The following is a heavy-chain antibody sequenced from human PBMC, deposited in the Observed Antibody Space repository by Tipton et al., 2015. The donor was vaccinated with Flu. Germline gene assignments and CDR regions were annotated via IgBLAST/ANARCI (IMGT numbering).Heavy chain of an antibody. CDR3: TRNNSYVSDYRGLEF. Sequence: QVQLVQSGAEVKKPGASVKVSCRASGYTLNNYYMHWVRQAPGQGLEWMGTINPSGGAANYAQRFQGRVTMTRDTSTNTIYMELRSLRSDDTATYYCTRNNSYVSDYRGLEFWAQGTLMTVSS. V-gene: IGHV1-46*02. CDR1: GYTLNNYY. D-gene: IGHD4-17*01. J-gene: IGHJ4*02. CDR2: INPSGGAA.